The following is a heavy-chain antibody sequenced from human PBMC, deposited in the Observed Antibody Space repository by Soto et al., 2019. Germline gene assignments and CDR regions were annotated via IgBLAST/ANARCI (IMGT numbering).Heavy chain of an antibody. CDR2: ISGSGGST. V-gene: IGHV3-23*01. CDR3: AKDPSPYNWNSNWFDP. CDR1: GFTFSSYA. J-gene: IGHJ5*02. D-gene: IGHD1-7*01. Sequence: GGSLRLSCAASGFTFSSYAMSWVRQAPGKGLEWVSAISGSGGSTYYADSVKGRFTISRDNSKNTLYLQMNSLRAEDTAVYYCAKDPSPYNWNSNWFDPWGQGTLVT.